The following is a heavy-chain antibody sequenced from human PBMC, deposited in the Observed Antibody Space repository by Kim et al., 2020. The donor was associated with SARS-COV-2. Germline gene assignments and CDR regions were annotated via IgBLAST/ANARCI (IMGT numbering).Heavy chain of an antibody. J-gene: IGHJ5*02. CDR2: INPSGGST. D-gene: IGHD3-10*01. Sequence: ASVKVSCKASGYTFTSYYMHWVRQAPGQGLEWMGIINPSGGSTSYAQKFQGRVTMTRDTSTSTVYMELSSLRSEDTAVYYCARDLLTYYYGSGSYRNWFDPWGQGTLVTVSS. V-gene: IGHV1-46*01. CDR3: ARDLLTYYYGSGSYRNWFDP. CDR1: GYTFTSYY.